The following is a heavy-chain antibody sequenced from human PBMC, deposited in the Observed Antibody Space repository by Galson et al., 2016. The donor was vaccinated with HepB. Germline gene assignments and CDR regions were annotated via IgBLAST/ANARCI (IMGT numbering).Heavy chain of an antibody. Sequence: SVKVSCKASGGTFRSYVITWVRQAPGQGLEWMGGIIPVFGTGNYAQKFQGRVTITADESTSTAYMELSSLTSEDTAVYYCARGGLKGYCTSPSCTASWFAPWGQGTLVTVSS. D-gene: IGHD2-2*01. CDR2: IIPVFGTG. J-gene: IGHJ5*02. CDR3: ARGGLKGYCTSPSCTASWFAP. V-gene: IGHV1-69*13. CDR1: GGTFRSYV.